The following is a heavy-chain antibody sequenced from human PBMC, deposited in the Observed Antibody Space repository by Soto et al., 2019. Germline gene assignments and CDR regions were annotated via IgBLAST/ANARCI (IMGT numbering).Heavy chain of an antibody. V-gene: IGHV3-33*01. CDR1: GFTFSSYG. CDR2: IWYDGSNK. CDR3: ARPRIAAAGTYAFDI. D-gene: IGHD6-13*01. J-gene: IGHJ3*02. Sequence: VGSLRLSCAASGFTFSSYGMHWVRQAPGKGLEWVAVIWYDGSNKYYADSVKGRFTISRDNSKNTLYLQMNSLRAEDTAVYYCARPRIAAAGTYAFDIWGQGTMVTVSS.